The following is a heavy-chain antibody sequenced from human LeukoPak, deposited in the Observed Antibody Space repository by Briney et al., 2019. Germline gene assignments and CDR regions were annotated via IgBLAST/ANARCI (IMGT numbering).Heavy chain of an antibody. CDR1: GGSISSYH. D-gene: IGHD3-22*01. CDR3: ARARNYYDSSDYYYEGDAFDI. CDR2: IYYSGST. V-gene: IGHV4-59*01. J-gene: IGHJ3*02. Sequence: SETLSLTCTVSGGSISSYHWSWIRQPPGKGLECIGYIYYSGSTHYNPSLKSRVTIPVDTSKNQFSLKLSSVTAADTAVYFCARARNYYDSSDYYYEGDAFDIWGQGTMVTVSS.